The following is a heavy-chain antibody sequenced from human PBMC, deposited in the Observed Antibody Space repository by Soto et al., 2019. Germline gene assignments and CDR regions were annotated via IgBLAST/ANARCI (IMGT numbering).Heavy chain of an antibody. CDR3: ARVNNYFDP. CDR1: GYTFINYW. CDR2: IDPSDSKT. V-gene: IGHV5-10-1*03. Sequence: EIQLVQSGAEVKKPGESLRISCKGSGYTFINYWITWVRQMPGKGLEWMGRIDPSDSKTNYSPSFQGHVTISADKSISTAYLQWSSLKASDIAMYYCARVNNYFDPWGQGTLVTVSS. J-gene: IGHJ5*02.